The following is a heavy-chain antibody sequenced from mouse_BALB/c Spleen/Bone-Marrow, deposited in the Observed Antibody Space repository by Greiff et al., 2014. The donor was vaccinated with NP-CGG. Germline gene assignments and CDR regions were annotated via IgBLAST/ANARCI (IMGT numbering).Heavy chain of an antibody. V-gene: IGHV1S81*02. CDR1: GYSFTSYW. D-gene: IGHD2-12*01. Sequence: QVQLQQSRAELVKPGASVKLSCMASGYSFTSYWVHWVKQRPGQGLEWIGEISPSNGRSNYNEKFKSKATLTVDKSSSTAYMQLSGLTSEDSAVYYCTRSELRRGGYALDYWGLGTSVTVSS. CDR2: ISPSNGRS. CDR3: TRSELRRGGYALDY. J-gene: IGHJ4*01.